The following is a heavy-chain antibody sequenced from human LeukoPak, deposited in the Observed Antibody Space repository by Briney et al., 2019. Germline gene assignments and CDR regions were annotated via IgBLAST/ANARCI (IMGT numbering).Heavy chain of an antibody. J-gene: IGHJ4*02. CDR3: ARGPYYGDWGNFFHY. V-gene: IGHV3-30*03. D-gene: IGHD4-17*01. CDR1: GFTFSHYG. CDR2: ISYDGSQK. Sequence: GTSLRLSCAASGFTFSHYGMHWVRQAPGKGLEWVAIISYDGSQKFYTDSVKGRFTVSRDNSKNTLYLQMNSLGPEDTAVYYCARGPYYGDWGNFFHYWGQGTLVTVSS.